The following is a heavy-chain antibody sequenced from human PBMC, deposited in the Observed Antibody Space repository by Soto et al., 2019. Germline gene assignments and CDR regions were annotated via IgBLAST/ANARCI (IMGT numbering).Heavy chain of an antibody. V-gene: IGHV4-59*08. CDR1: SGPSSSHN. CDR2: VYYTGGT. CDR3: VRQGIVNLHGLVDV. Sequence: QVQLQQSGPGLVKPSETLSLTCTVSSGPSSSHNWGWIRQPPGRGLEWIGYVYYTGGTSYNPSLQSRVTISADASTNHISLTLSSVTAADTAVYYCVRQGIVNLHGLVDVWGQGTTVSVSS. D-gene: IGHD3-10*01. J-gene: IGHJ6*02.